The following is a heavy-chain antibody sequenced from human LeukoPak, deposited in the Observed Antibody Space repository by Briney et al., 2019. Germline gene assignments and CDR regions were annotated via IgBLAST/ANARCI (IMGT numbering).Heavy chain of an antibody. CDR3: VKDYNWNIFHY. J-gene: IGHJ4*02. V-gene: IGHV3-64D*09. CDR2: ISSNGGST. Sequence: GGSLRLSCSASGFTFSSYAMHWVRQAPGKGLEYVAGISSNGGSTYYADSVKGRFTISRDNSKNTLYLQMSSLRADDTAVYYCVKDYNWNIFHYWGQGTLVTVSS. CDR1: GFTFSSYA. D-gene: IGHD1/OR15-1a*01.